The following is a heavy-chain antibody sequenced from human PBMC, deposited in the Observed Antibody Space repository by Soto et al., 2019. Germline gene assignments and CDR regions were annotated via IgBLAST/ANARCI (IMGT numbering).Heavy chain of an antibody. CDR3: AKDTYYHDSSGYYIFDY. D-gene: IGHD3-22*01. V-gene: IGHV3-30*18. Sequence: GGSLRLSCATSGFTFSSYGMHWVRQAPGKGLEWVAVISYDGSNKYYADSVKGRFTISRGNSKNTVYLQMNSLRAEDTALYYCAKDTYYHDSSGYYIFDYWGQGT. CDR1: GFTFSSYG. J-gene: IGHJ4*02. CDR2: ISYDGSNK.